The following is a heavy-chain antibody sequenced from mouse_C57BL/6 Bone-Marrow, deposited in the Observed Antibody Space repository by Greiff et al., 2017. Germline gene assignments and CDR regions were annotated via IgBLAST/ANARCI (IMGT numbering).Heavy chain of an antibody. CDR1: GFTFTDYY. Sequence: VQLKESGGGLVQPGGSLSLSCAASGFTFTDYYMSWVRQPPGKALEWLGFIRNKANGYTTEYSASVKGRFTISRDNSQSILYLQMNALRAEDSATYYCARGGSSYWYFDVWGTGTTVTVSS. CDR2: IRNKANGYTT. V-gene: IGHV7-3*01. D-gene: IGHD1-1*01. J-gene: IGHJ1*03. CDR3: ARGGSSYWYFDV.